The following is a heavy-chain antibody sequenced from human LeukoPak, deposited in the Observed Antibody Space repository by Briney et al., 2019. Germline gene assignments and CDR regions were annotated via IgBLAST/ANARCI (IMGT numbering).Heavy chain of an antibody. Sequence: PSETLSLTCAVSGYSISGGYYWGWIRQLPGKGLEYIGSIYHSGSTYYNPSLKSRLTISVDTSKNHFSLKLSSVTAADTAVYYCARVRGDKPLDCWGQGTLVTVSS. CDR1: GYSISGGYY. V-gene: IGHV4-38-2*01. J-gene: IGHJ4*02. CDR2: IYHSGST. D-gene: IGHD3-16*01. CDR3: ARVRGDKPLDC.